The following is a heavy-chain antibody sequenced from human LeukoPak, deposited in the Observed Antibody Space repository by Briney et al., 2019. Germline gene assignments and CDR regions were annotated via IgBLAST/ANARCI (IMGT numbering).Heavy chain of an antibody. V-gene: IGHV3-11*04. D-gene: IGHD1-26*01. J-gene: IGHJ4*02. Sequence: GGSLRLSCAASGFTFSDYYMSWIRQAPGKGLEWVSYISSSGSTIYYADSVKGRFTISRDNSKNTLYLQMNSLRAEDTAVYYCAKDSTTGIVGAPPTPIAGIGYWGQGTLVTVSS. CDR1: GFTFSDYY. CDR2: ISSSGSTI. CDR3: AKDSTTGIVGAPPTPIAGIGY.